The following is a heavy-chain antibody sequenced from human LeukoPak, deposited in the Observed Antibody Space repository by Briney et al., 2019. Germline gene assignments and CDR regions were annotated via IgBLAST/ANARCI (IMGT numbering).Heavy chain of an antibody. V-gene: IGHV4-39*01. J-gene: IGHJ6*03. CDR1: GGSISSSSYY. CDR2: IYYSGST. CDR3: ARVAGTAMVDYYYYYMDV. D-gene: IGHD5-18*01. Sequence: TSETLSLTCTVSGGSISSSSYYWGWIRQPPGKGLEWIGSIYYSGSTYYNPSLKSRVTISVDTSKNQFSLKLSSVTAADTAVYYCARVAGTAMVDYYYYYMDVWGKGTTVTVSS.